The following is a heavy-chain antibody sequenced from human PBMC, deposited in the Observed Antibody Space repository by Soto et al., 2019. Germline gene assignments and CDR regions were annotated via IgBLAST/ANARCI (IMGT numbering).Heavy chain of an antibody. CDR1: GGSISSSSYY. D-gene: IGHD6-13*01. CDR3: ARLVRGEIDY. CDR2: IYYSGST. J-gene: IGHJ4*02. V-gene: IGHV4-39*01. Sequence: NPSETLSLTCTVSGGSISSSSYYWGWIRQPPGKGLEWIGSIYYSGSTYYNPSLKSRVTISVDTSKNQFSLKLSSVTAADTAVYYCARLVRGEIDYWGQGTLVTVSS.